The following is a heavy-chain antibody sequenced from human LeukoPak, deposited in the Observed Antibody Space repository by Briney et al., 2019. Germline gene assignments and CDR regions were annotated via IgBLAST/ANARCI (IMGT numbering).Heavy chain of an antibody. CDR2: ISAYNGNT. D-gene: IGHD1-26*01. CDR1: GYTFTICG. CDR3: ARYTEGARIDY. Sequence: ASVKLCCTGSGYTFTICGICWVRHGPGPGLERMGWISAYNGNTNYAQKLQGRVIMTTDTSTSTAYMELRSLRSDKTAVYYCARYTEGARIDYWGQGTLVTVSS. V-gene: IGHV1-18*01. J-gene: IGHJ4*02.